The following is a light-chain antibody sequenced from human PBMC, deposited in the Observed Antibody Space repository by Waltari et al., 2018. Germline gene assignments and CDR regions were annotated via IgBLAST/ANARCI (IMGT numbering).Light chain of an antibody. CDR3: QQRRNLPLT. J-gene: IGKJ4*01. V-gene: IGKV3-11*01. CDR2: DTS. Sequence: DIVLTQSPATLSLSPGERATLSCRPSQSISNYLAWYQQKPGQAPRLLIYDTSNRATGIPTRFSGSGFGTDFTLTISSLEPEDFAIYYCQQRRNLPLTFGGGTKVEIK. CDR1: QSISNY.